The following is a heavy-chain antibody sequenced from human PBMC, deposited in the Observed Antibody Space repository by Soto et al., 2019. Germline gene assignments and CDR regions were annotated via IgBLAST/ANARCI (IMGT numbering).Heavy chain of an antibody. CDR3: ARSITSRRYCRGGSCFAPFEY. CDR1: VVSISSGGYY. V-gene: IGHV4-31*03. Sequence: PSETLSLTCTVSVVSISSGGYYWSWIRQHPGKGLEWIGYIYYSGSTYYNPSLKSRVTISVDTSKNQFSLKLSSVTAADTAVYYCARSITSRRYCRGGSCFAPFEYWGQGTLVTVSS. CDR2: IYYSGST. J-gene: IGHJ4*02. D-gene: IGHD2-15*01.